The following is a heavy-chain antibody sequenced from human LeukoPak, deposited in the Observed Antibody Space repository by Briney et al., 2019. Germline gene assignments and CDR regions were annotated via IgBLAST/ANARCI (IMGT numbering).Heavy chain of an antibody. J-gene: IGHJ5*02. CDR2: IIPILGIA. V-gene: IGHV1-69*04. CDR3: ARDLYSSSWYWFDP. Sequence: SVKVSCKASGGTFSSYAISWVRQAPGQGLEWMGRIIPILGIANYAQKFQGRVTITADKSTSTAYMELSSLRSEDTAVYYCARDLYSSSWYWFDPWGQGTLVTVSS. CDR1: GGTFSSYA. D-gene: IGHD6-13*01.